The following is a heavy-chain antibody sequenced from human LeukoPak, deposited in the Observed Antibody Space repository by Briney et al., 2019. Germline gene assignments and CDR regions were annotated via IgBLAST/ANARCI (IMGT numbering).Heavy chain of an antibody. Sequence: GGSLRLSCVASGFNFNTYTMNWVRQAPGKGLEWVSSIGSSGLPIFYADSVKGRFTISRDNVKKSLDLQMDSLRVEDTAVYYCATVVPGDIWGQGTLVIVSS. J-gene: IGHJ4*02. CDR2: IGSSGLPI. CDR1: GFNFNTYT. D-gene: IGHD2-2*01. CDR3: ATVVPGDI. V-gene: IGHV3-21*01.